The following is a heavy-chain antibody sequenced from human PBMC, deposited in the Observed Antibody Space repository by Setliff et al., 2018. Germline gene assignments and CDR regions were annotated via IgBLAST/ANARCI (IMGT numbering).Heavy chain of an antibody. Sequence: SETLSLTCTVSGGSISSGNYYWSWIRQPAGKGLEWIGYIYTNGETNYNPSLRSRVTISVDTSKNQFSLKLSSVTAADTAVYYCARLIPIAAAMYYFDYWGQGTLVTVSS. J-gene: IGHJ4*02. V-gene: IGHV4-61*09. D-gene: IGHD6-13*01. CDR2: IYTNGET. CDR3: ARLIPIAAAMYYFDY. CDR1: GGSISSGNYY.